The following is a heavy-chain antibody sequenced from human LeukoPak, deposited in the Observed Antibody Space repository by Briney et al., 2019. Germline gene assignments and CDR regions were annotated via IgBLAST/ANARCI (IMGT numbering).Heavy chain of an antibody. CDR1: GGTFSSYA. V-gene: IGHV1-69*05. CDR2: IIPIFGTA. D-gene: IGHD6-13*01. J-gene: IGHJ4*02. CDR3: ARVGRSYSSTYLDY. Sequence: GSSVKVSCKASGGTFSSYAISWVRQAPGQGLEWMGGIIPIFGTANYARKFQGRVTITTDESTSTAYMELSSLRSEDTAVYYRARVGRSYSSTYLDYWGQGTLVTVSS.